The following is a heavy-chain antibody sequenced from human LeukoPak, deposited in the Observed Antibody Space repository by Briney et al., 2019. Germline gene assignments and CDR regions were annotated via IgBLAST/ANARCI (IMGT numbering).Heavy chain of an antibody. J-gene: IGHJ3*02. CDR2: ISSSSSYI. CDR1: GFTFSSYA. CDR3: AKLDLLEWPGAFDI. Sequence: GGSLRLSCAASGFTFSSYAMSWVRQAPGKGLEWVSSISSSSSYIYYADSVKGRFTISRDNAKNSLYLQMNSLRAEDTAVYYCAKLDLLEWPGAFDIWGQGTMVTVSS. V-gene: IGHV3-21*01. D-gene: IGHD3-3*01.